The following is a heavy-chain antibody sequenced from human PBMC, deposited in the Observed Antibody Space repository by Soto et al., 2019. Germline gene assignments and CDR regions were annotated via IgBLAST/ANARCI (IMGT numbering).Heavy chain of an antibody. CDR1: GFTFNSYV. D-gene: IGHD3-22*01. Sequence: PGGSLRLSCAASGFTFNSYVMTWVRQAPGEGLEWLSSIRRRGRGSAYYADSVKGRFTISRDNSENTLILQMNNLRDEDTALYYCARGRYLDSSDYWVANLPFDHWGLGTLVTVSS. CDR2: IRRRGRGSA. CDR3: ARGRYLDSSDYWVANLPFDH. V-gene: IGHV3-23*01. J-gene: IGHJ4*02.